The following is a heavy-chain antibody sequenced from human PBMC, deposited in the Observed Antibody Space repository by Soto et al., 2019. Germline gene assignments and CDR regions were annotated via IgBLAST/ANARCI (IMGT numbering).Heavy chain of an antibody. CDR2: LNPDTGNT. D-gene: IGHD5-18*01. V-gene: IGHV1-3*01. CDR1: GFTFSDNL. Sequence: VQCGAELKKPGASVNISCTASGFTFSDNLINWVRQAPGQGLEWMGWLNPDTGNTRYSETFQGRVTISRHSSASIAYLELSALETEETALYFCARDRHSVGTRANDAFDVWGQGTMITVSS. J-gene: IGHJ3*01. CDR3: ARDRHSVGTRANDAFDV.